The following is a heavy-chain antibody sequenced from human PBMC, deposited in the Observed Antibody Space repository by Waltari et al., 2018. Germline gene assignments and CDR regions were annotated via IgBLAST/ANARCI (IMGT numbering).Heavy chain of an antibody. V-gene: IGHV4-34*01. CDR3: AGTPVGVTFLYFDY. D-gene: IGHD1-26*01. Sequence: QVQLQQWGAGLLKPSETLSLTCAVYGGSFSGYYWSWIRQSPGKGLDWIGEINYSGSTNYNPSLKSRVTISIDTSKTQFSLELTSVTGADTAVYYCAGTPVGVTFLYFDYWGQGTLVTVSS. J-gene: IGHJ4*02. CDR2: INYSGST. CDR1: GGSFSGYY.